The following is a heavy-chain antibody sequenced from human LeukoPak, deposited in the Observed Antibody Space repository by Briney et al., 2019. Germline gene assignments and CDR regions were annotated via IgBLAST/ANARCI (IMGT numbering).Heavy chain of an antibody. Sequence: SETLSLTCTVSGGSISSYYWSWVRQPPGKGLEWIGYIYYSGSTNYNPSLKSRVTISVDTSKNQFSLKLSSVTAADTAVYYCAREISSGWFDYWGQGTLVTVSS. V-gene: IGHV4-59*12. CDR3: AREISSGWFDY. CDR1: GGSISSYY. D-gene: IGHD6-19*01. CDR2: IYYSGST. J-gene: IGHJ4*02.